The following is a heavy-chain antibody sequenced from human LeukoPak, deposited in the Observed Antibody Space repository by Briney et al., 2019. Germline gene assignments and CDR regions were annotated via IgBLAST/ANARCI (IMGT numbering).Heavy chain of an antibody. V-gene: IGHV1-8*03. CDR1: GYTFTSYD. D-gene: IGHD5-12*01. Sequence: ASVTVSCKASGYTFTSYDINWVRQATGQGLEWMGWMNPNSGSTGYAKKFQGRVTITRNTSISTAYMELSGLRSEDTAVYYCARGRSTGYPYYFEYWGQGTLVTVSS. CDR3: ARGRSTGYPYYFEY. J-gene: IGHJ4*02. CDR2: MNPNSGST.